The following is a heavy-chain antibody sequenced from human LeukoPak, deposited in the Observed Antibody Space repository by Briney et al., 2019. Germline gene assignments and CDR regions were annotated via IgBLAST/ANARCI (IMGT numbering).Heavy chain of an antibody. CDR3: ARQPVFDY. J-gene: IGHJ4*02. Sequence: GGSLRLSCAASGFTSSDYYMSWIRQAPGKGLEWLAYITSDGAIHYADSVRGRFTISRDNAKNSLYLQMNSLRTEDTAVYYCARQPVFDYWGQGTLVTVSS. CDR1: GFTSSDYY. V-gene: IGHV3-11*01. CDR2: ITSDGAI.